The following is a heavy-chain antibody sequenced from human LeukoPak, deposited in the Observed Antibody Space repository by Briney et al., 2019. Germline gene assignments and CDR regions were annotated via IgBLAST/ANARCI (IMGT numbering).Heavy chain of an antibody. CDR1: GFTFNNYA. V-gene: IGHV3-23*01. CDR2: IMIGGDGK. J-gene: IGHJ5*02. D-gene: IGHD3-9*01. CDR3: ARDERRYFDWLTIGWFDP. Sequence: GGSLRLSCAGSGFTFNNYAMSWVRRAPRKGLEWVSTIMIGGDGKHYADSVKGRFTISRDNSKNTLYLQMNSLRAEDTAVYYCARDERRYFDWLTIGWFDPWGQGTLVTVSS.